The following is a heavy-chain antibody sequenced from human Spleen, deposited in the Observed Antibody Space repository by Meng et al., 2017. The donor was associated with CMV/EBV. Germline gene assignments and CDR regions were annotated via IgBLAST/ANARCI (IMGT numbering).Heavy chain of an antibody. D-gene: IGHD2-8*01. CDR3: ARDHGYCAKTSCYMDY. V-gene: IGHV3-30-3*01. Sequence: GGSLRLSCAASGFTFRGYAMHWVRQAPGKGLEWVAFISDGGSNKYHADSVKGRFTISRDNSENTLYLQMNSLRTEDTAVYFWARDHGYCAKTSCYMDYWGQGTLVTVSS. CDR2: ISDGGSNK. J-gene: IGHJ4*02. CDR1: GFTFRGYA.